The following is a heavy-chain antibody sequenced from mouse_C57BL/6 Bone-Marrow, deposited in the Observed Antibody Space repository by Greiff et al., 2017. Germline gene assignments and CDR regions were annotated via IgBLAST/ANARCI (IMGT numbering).Heavy chain of an antibody. D-gene: IGHD1-1*01. J-gene: IGHJ4*01. V-gene: IGHV1-81*01. CDR1: GYTFTSYG. CDR3: AREVYYYGSSPYYYAMDY. CDR2: IYPRSGNT. Sequence: QVQLQQSGAELARPGASVKLSCKASGYTFTSYGISWVKQRTGQGLEWIGEIYPRSGNTYYNEKFKGKATLTADKSSSTAYMALRSLTSEDSAVYFCAREVYYYGSSPYYYAMDYWGQGTSVTVSS.